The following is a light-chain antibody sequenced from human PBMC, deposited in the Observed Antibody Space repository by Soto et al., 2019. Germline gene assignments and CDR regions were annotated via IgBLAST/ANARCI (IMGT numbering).Light chain of an antibody. J-gene: IGKJ5*01. CDR3: QQYYRSSIT. CDR1: QTITTW. CDR2: DAS. V-gene: IGKV1-5*01. Sequence: DIQMTQSPSTLPASVGDRVTITCRASQTITTWLAWYQQKPGKAPKLLIYDASTLERGVPSRFSGTGSGTEFTLTISSLQPDDFATYYCQQYYRSSITFGQGTRLEIK.